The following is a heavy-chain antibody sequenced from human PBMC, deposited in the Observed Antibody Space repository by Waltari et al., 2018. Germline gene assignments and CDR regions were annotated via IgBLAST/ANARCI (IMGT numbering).Heavy chain of an antibody. Sequence: QVQLQESGPGLVKPSQTLSLTCTVSGGSLSSGSYYWSWIRQPAGKGLEWIGRIYTRGGTNSNPPLKRRVTIAGETAKNQFSLKLSSGTAADTAVYYCARSIYDYVWGSYRSFDYWGQGTLVTVAS. D-gene: IGHD3-16*02. CDR2: IYTRGGT. V-gene: IGHV4-61*02. CDR3: ARSIYDYVWGSYRSFDY. CDR1: GGSLSSGSYY. J-gene: IGHJ4*02.